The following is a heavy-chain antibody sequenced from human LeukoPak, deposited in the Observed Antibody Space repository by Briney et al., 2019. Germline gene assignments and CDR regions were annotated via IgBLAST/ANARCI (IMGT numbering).Heavy chain of an antibody. CDR3: ARPAYTAAYDL. J-gene: IGHJ3*01. CDR2: MKGDGSEK. V-gene: IGHV3-7*01. CDR1: GFTFSTYR. D-gene: IGHD3-16*01. Sequence: GGSLRLSCVASGFTFSTYRMTWVRQAPGKGLEWVANMKGDGSEKHYVDSVKGRFTISRDNARNSLYLQMNSLRAEDSAVYYCARPAYTAAYDLWGQGTLVTVSS.